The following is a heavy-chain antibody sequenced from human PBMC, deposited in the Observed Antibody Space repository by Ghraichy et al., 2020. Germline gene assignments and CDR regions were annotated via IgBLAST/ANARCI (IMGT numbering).Heavy chain of an antibody. CDR1: GFTFSSYG. V-gene: IGHV3-33*01. CDR2: IWYDGSNK. Sequence: CAASGFTFSSYGMHWVRQAPGKGLEWVAVIWYDGSNKYYADSVKGRFTISRDNSKNTLYLQMNSLRAEDTAVNYCAREFYGQYYYGMDVWGQGTTVTVSS. CDR3: AREFYGQYYYGMDV. J-gene: IGHJ6*02. D-gene: IGHD3-10*01.